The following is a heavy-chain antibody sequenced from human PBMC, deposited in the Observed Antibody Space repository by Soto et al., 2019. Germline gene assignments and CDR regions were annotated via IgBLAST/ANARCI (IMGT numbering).Heavy chain of an antibody. CDR3: ARDGGPYYYDSSGYIGMDV. Sequence: VGSLRLSCAASGFTFSSYEMNWVRQAPGKGLEWVSYISSSGSTIYYADSVKGRFTISRDNAKNSLYLQMNSLRAEDTAVYYCARDGGPYYYDSSGYIGMDVWGQGTTVTVSS. V-gene: IGHV3-48*03. D-gene: IGHD3-22*01. CDR2: ISSSGSTI. J-gene: IGHJ6*02. CDR1: GFTFSSYE.